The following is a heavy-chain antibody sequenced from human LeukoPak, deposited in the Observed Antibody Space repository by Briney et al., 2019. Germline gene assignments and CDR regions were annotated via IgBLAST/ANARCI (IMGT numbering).Heavy chain of an antibody. CDR2: MNPNSGNT. V-gene: IGHV1-8*01. D-gene: IGHD3-22*01. J-gene: IGHJ4*02. Sequence: ASVKVSCTASGYTFTSYDINWVRQATGQGLEWMGWMNPNSGNTGYAQKFQGRVTMTRNTSISTAYMELSSLRSEDTAVYYCARSRATYYYDSSGYFTGWGQGTLVTVSS. CDR3: ARSRATYYYDSSGYFTG. CDR1: GYTFTSYD.